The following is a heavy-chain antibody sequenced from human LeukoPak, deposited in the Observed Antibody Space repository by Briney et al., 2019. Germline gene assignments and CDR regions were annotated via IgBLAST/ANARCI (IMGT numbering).Heavy chain of an antibody. CDR1: GGSISSGSYY. J-gene: IGHJ6*02. CDR3: ARGPTAMAPYYGMDV. Sequence: PSETLSLTCTVSGGSISSGSYYWSWIRQPAGKGLEWIGRIYTSGSTNYNPSLKSRVTISVDTSKNQFSLKLSSVTAADTAVYYCARGPTAMAPYYGMDVWGQGTTVTVSS. CDR2: IYTSGST. V-gene: IGHV4-61*02. D-gene: IGHD5-18*01.